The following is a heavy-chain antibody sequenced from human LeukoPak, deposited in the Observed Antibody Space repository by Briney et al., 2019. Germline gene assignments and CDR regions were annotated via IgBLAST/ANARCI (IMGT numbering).Heavy chain of an antibody. CDR1: GYTFTSYA. Sequence: ASVKVSCKASGYTFTSYAMNWVRQAPGQGLGWMGWINTNTGNPTYAQGFTGRFVFSLDTSVSTAYLQISSLKAEDTAVYYCARPYYSSGSNWFDPWGQGTLVTVSS. V-gene: IGHV7-4-1*02. CDR2: INTNTGNP. D-gene: IGHD6-19*01. CDR3: ARPYYSSGSNWFDP. J-gene: IGHJ5*02.